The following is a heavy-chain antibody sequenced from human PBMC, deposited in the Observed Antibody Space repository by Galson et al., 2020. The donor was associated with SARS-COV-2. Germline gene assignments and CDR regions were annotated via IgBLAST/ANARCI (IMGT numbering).Heavy chain of an antibody. D-gene: IGHD3-10*01. CDR1: GFTFSSYG. Sequence: GESLKISCAASGFTFSSYGMHWVRQAPGKGLEWVAVIWYDGSNKYYADSVKGRFTISRDNSKTTLYLQRNSLRDKDTAVYYCERGEYYGWEVGDVAYCGQCTLVTVSS. CDR3: ERGEYYGWEVGDVAY. V-gene: IGHV3-33*01. CDR2: IWYDGSNK. J-gene: IGHJ4*02.